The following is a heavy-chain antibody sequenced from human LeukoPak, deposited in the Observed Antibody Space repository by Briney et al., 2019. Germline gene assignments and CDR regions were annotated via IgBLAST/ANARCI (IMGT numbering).Heavy chain of an antibody. CDR3: AREDRGAAAATNWFDP. Sequence: SETLSLTCTVSGGSISSHYWSWIRQPPGKGLEWIGYIYYSGSTNYNPSLKSRVTISVDTPKNQFSLKLSSVTAADTAVYYCAREDRGAAAATNWFDPWGQGTLVTVSS. CDR1: GGSISSHY. V-gene: IGHV4-59*11. J-gene: IGHJ5*02. CDR2: IYYSGST. D-gene: IGHD6-13*01.